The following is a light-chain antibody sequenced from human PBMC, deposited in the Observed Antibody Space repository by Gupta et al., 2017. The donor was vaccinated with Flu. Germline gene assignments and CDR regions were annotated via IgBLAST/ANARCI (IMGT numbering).Light chain of an antibody. Sequence: EIVLTQSPGTLSLSPGERATLSCRASQSVSSSYLAWYQQKPGQAPRLLIYGASSSATGIPDRFSGSGSGTEFTLTIIRLEPEDFAVYYCQQEGSSPRTFGQGTKVEIK. J-gene: IGKJ1*01. CDR2: GAS. CDR3: QQEGSSPRT. V-gene: IGKV3-20*01. CDR1: QSVSSSY.